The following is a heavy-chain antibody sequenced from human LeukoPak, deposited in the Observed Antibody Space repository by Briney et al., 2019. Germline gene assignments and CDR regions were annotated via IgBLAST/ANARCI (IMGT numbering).Heavy chain of an antibody. D-gene: IGHD3-10*01. J-gene: IGHJ5*02. Sequence: RPSETLSLTCTVSGGSISSTSYHWAWIRQPPGKGLEWIATVYYTGSAYYNPSLKSRVTISVGTSKSQFSLKLSSVTTADTALYYCARYASGSYYWFDPWGQGTLVTVSS. CDR2: VYYTGSA. CDR3: ARYASGSYYWFDP. CDR1: GGSISSTSYH. V-gene: IGHV4-39*01.